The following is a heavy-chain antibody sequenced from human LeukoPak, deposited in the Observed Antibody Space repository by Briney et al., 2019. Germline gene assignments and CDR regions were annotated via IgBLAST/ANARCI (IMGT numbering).Heavy chain of an antibody. CDR3: ARNGAPVVTAITPYYYYMDV. CDR2: IKKDGSEK. Sequence: GGSLRLSFAAPGFTFSSYWMSWFRKAPGKGLEWVANIKKDGSEKYYVDSVKGRFTISRDNAKNSLYLQMNSLRAEDTAVYYCARNGAPVVTAITPYYYYMDVWGKGTTVTVSS. V-gene: IGHV3-7*01. CDR1: GFTFSSYW. J-gene: IGHJ6*03. D-gene: IGHD2-21*02.